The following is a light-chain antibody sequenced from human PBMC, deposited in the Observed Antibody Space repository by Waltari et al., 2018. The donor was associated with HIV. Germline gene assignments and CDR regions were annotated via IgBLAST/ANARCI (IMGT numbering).Light chain of an antibody. CDR3: QSYDDSLRGYVV. Sequence: QSVLTQPPSVSGAPGQRVTISCTGSSSNLGAGYDVHWYKQIPGTAPKLLICSNSKLPSGVPARVSGSKSGTSASLAITGLQPDDEADYHCQSYDDSLRGYVVFGGGTKLTVL. J-gene: IGLJ2*01. CDR1: SSNLGAGYD. CDR2: SNS. V-gene: IGLV1-40*01.